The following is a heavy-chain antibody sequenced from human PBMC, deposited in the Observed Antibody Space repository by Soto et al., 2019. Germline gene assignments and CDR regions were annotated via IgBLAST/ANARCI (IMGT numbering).Heavy chain of an antibody. CDR3: ARDRRGSYHQHFDY. V-gene: IGHV1-69*13. CDR1: GGTFSSYA. Sequence: ASVKVSCKASGGTFSSYAISWVRQAPGQGLEWMGGIIPIFGTANYAQKFQGRVTITADESTSTAYMELSSLRSEDTAVYYCARDRRGSYHQHFDYWGQGTLVTVSS. J-gene: IGHJ4*02. D-gene: IGHD1-26*01. CDR2: IIPIFGTA.